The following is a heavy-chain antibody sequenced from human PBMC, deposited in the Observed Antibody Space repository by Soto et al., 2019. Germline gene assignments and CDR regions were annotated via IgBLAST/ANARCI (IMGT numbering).Heavy chain of an antibody. CDR2: IYYSGST. J-gene: IGHJ4*02. CDR1: GGSISSGGYY. Sequence: SGTLSLTCTVSGGSISSGGYYWSWIRQHPGKGLEWIGYIYYSGSTYYNPSLKSRVTISVDTSKNQFSLKLSSVTAADTAVYYCARLGRDGFSVARREVCYFDYWGQGTLVTVSS. D-gene: IGHD1-26*01. V-gene: IGHV4-31*03. CDR3: ARLGRDGFSVARREVCYFDY.